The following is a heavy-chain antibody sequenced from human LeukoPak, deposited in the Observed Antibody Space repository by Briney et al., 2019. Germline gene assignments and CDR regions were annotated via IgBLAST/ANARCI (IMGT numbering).Heavy chain of an antibody. Sequence: EASVKVSCKASGYTFTSYGISWVRQAPGQGLEWMGWISAYNGNTNYAQKLQGRVTMTTDTSTSTAYMELRSLRSDNTAVYYCIRGAYCGGDCWRGAFDIWGQGTMVTVSS. D-gene: IGHD2-21*02. CDR3: IRGAYCGGDCWRGAFDI. CDR2: ISAYNGNT. J-gene: IGHJ3*02. V-gene: IGHV1-18*01. CDR1: GYTFTSYG.